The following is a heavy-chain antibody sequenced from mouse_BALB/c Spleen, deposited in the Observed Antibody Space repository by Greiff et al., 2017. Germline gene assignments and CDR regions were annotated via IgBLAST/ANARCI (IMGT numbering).Heavy chain of an antibody. V-gene: IGHV7-3*02. CDR3: ARDRYWFAY. CDR1: GFTFTDYY. CDR2: IRNKANGYTT. Sequence: EVQVVESGGGLVQPGGSLRLSCATSGFTFTDYYMSWVRQPPGKALEWLGFIRNKANGYTTEYSASVKGRFTISRDNSQSILYLQMNTLRAEDSATYYCARDRYWFAYWGQGTLVTVSA. J-gene: IGHJ3*01.